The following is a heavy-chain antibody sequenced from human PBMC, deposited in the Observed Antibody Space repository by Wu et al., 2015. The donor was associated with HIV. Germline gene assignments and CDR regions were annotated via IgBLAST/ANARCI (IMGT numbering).Heavy chain of an antibody. D-gene: IGHD6-19*01. Sequence: QVQLVQSGAEVKKPGASVKVSCKASGYTFTDFFIHWVRQAPGQGLEWMGWINPNSGDTEFAQRFQGRVTMTRDTSIRTAYMGLSSLTSDDTAIYYCARDHKEQWLTTGASWGQGTLVTVSS. CDR1: GYTFTDFF. CDR2: INPNSGDT. V-gene: IGHV1-2*02. J-gene: IGHJ4*02. CDR3: ARDHKEQWLTTGAS.